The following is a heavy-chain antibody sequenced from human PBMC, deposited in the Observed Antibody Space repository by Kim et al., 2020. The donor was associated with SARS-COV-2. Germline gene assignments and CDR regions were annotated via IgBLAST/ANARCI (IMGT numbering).Heavy chain of an antibody. V-gene: IGHV3-64D*09. CDR2: ISRTGDTT. J-gene: IGHJ3*02. Sequence: GGSLRLSCSASGFTFSTYSMHWVRQAPGKGLEYVSAISRTGDTTYYADSVKGRFTISRDNSKNTLYLQMSSLRVEDTAVYYCVKTHSGNVLDSFVIWG. D-gene: IGHD1-26*01. CDR3: VKTHSGNVLDSFVI. CDR1: GFTFSTYS.